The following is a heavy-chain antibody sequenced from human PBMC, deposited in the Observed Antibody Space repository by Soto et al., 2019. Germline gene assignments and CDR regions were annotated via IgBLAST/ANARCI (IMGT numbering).Heavy chain of an antibody. V-gene: IGHV4-59*01. J-gene: IGHJ4*02. CDR1: GGSISSYF. CDR3: ARGFSAGDSYGYDY. D-gene: IGHD5-18*01. Sequence: QVQLQESGPGLVKPSETLSLTCTVSGGSISSYFWTWIRQPPGKGLEWIGYIYNSGNTNYNPSLKSRVTTSVDTSKNQFSLKLSSMAAADTAVYYCARGFSAGDSYGYDYWGQGTLVTVSS. CDR2: IYNSGNT.